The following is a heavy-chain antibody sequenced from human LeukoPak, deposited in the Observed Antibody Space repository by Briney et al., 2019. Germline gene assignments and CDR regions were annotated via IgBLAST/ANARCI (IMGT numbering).Heavy chain of an antibody. J-gene: IGHJ6*02. CDR2: ISYDGGNK. CDR3: AKDLLIATTTMGNYYYYYGMDV. CDR1: GFTFSSYG. Sequence: GRSLRLSCAASGFTFSSYGVHWVRQAPGKGLEWVAVISYDGGNKHYADSVKGRFTISRDNSKNTLYLKMSSLRAEDTAVYYCAKDLLIATTTMGNYYYYYGMDVWGQGTTVTVS. D-gene: IGHD3-10*01. V-gene: IGHV3-30*18.